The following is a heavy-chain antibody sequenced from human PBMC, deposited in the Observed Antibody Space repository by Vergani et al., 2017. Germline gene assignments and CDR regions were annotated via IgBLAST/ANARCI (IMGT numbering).Heavy chain of an antibody. J-gene: IGHJ6*03. V-gene: IGHV3-23*04. Sequence: VQLVQSGAEVKKPGSSVKVSCKASGFTFSSYAMSWVRQAPGKGLEWVSAISGSGGSTYYADSVKGRFTISRDNSKNTLYLQMNSLRAEDTAVYYCAAGVGYYMDVWGKGTTVTVSS. CDR2: ISGSGGST. CDR3: AAGVGYYMDV. D-gene: IGHD1-26*01. CDR1: GFTFSSYA.